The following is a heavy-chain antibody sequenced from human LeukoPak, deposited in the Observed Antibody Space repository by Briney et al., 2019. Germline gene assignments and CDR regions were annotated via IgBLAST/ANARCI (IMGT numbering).Heavy chain of an antibody. CDR3: ARDNGVVHGVYYMDV. V-gene: IGHV3-7*01. Sequence: GRSLRLSCAASGFTFSNYWITWVRQPPGKGLEWVADIKQDGSEKLYVNSVRGRFTISRDNAKMSLFLQMNSLRAEDTAVYYCARDNGVVHGVYYMDVWGKGTTVTVS. J-gene: IGHJ6*03. CDR2: IKQDGSEK. D-gene: IGHD3-3*01. CDR1: GFTFSNYW.